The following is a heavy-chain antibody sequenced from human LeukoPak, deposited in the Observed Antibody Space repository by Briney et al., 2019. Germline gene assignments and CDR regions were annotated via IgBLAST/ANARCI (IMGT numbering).Heavy chain of an antibody. V-gene: IGHV1-2*06. CDR1: GYTFTGYY. J-gene: IGHJ5*02. CDR3: ARDLKGSLTGYPDP. CDR2: INPNSGGT. Sequence: GASVKVSCKASGYTFTGYYMHWVRQAPGQGLEWMGRINPNSGGTNYAQKFQGRVTKTRDTSISTAYMELSRLRSDDTAVYYCARDLKGSLTGYPDPWGQGTLVTVSS. D-gene: IGHD3-9*01.